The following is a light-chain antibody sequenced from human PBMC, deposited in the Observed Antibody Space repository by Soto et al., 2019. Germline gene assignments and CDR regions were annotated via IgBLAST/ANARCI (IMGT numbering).Light chain of an antibody. V-gene: IGKV1-39*01. CDR3: QQRYSTPPT. CDR2: TAS. Sequence: DIQMTQSPSSLSATVGDSVTMSCRASQTISTYLNWYQQKPGKAPTLLIFTASTLQSGVPSRFSGSGSGTDFTLNISSVHPEDFATYYCQQRYSTPPTFGQGTRLEIK. CDR1: QTISTY. J-gene: IGKJ5*01.